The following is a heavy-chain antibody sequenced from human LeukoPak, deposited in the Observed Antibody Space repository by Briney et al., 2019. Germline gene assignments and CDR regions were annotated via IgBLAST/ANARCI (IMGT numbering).Heavy chain of an antibody. D-gene: IGHD2-15*01. CDR1: GGSISSRPSY. CDR3: ARRPPWWQDPGITFDI. V-gene: IGHV4-39*01. CDR2: MYYSGGT. Sequence: SETLSLTCTVSGGSISSRPSYCGWIRQPPGKGLEWIGSMYYSGGTNYNSSLRSRVTMSVDTSKNQFSLKLSSVTAADTAVYYCARRPPWWQDPGITFDIWGQGTMVTVSS. J-gene: IGHJ3*02.